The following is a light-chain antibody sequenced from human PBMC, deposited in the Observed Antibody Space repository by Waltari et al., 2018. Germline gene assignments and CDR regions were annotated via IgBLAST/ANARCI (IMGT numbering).Light chain of an antibody. V-gene: IGKV3-20*01. Sequence: EIVLTQSPGTLSLSPGERATLPCRAIQFINSRYLAWYQQKPGQAPRLLIYGASSRSTAIPDRFSGSGSGTDFTLSISRLEPEDFAVYYCQQFSSSPWTFGPGTKVEI. CDR2: GAS. CDR1: QFINSRY. J-gene: IGKJ1*01. CDR3: QQFSSSPWT.